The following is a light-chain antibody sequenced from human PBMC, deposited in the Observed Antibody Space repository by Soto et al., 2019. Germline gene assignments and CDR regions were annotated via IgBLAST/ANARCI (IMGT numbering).Light chain of an antibody. J-gene: IGLJ1*01. CDR1: SSDIGSNA. Sequence: QSVLTQPPSTSRTPGQRVTISCSGSSSDIGSNAVYWYQQLPGTAPKLLIYRNNQRPSGVPDRFSGTKSGTSASLAISGLRSEDEADYYCAAYNDRLSGFVFGTGTKVTV. CDR3: AAYNDRLSGFV. CDR2: RNN. V-gene: IGLV1-47*01.